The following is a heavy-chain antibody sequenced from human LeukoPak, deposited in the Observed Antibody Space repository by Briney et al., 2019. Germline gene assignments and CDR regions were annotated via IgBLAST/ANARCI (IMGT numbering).Heavy chain of an antibody. Sequence: SETLSLTCAVYGGSFSGYYWSWIRQPPGKGLEWIGEINHSGSTNYNPSLKSRVTISVGTSKNQFSLKLSSVIAADTAVYYCARDPDYYDSSGFDYWGQGTLVTVSS. J-gene: IGHJ4*02. CDR3: ARDPDYYDSSGFDY. CDR1: GGSFSGYY. D-gene: IGHD3-22*01. CDR2: INHSGST. V-gene: IGHV4-34*01.